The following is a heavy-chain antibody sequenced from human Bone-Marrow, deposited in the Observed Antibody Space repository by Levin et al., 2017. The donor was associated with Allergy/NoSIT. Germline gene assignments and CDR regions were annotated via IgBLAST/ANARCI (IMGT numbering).Heavy chain of an antibody. CDR1: GFSFNNYA. V-gene: IGHV3-23*01. CDR2: ISEGGAST. J-gene: IGHJ4*02. Sequence: QAGGSLRLSCAASGFSFNNYAMTWVRQAPGRGLEWVSGISEGGASTYYAGSVKGRFSISRDNSKSMLYLQMESLRADDTAVYYCAKDFGSDYYFTGFDHRGQGTPVTVSS. D-gene: IGHD2-8*02. CDR3: AKDFGSDYYFTGFDH.